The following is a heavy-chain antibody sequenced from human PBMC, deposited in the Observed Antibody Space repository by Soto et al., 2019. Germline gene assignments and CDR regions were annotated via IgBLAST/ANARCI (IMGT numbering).Heavy chain of an antibody. J-gene: IGHJ1*01. V-gene: IGHV4-38-2*01. D-gene: IGHD3-22*01. CDR3: ARGRGYYDSSGYLEYFQH. CDR2: IYHSGST. Sequence: PSETLSLTCAFSGYSISSGYYWGWIRQPPGKGLEWIGSIYHSGSTYYNPSLKSRVNISVDTSKNQFSLKLSSVTAADTAVYYCARGRGYYDSSGYLEYFQHWGQGTLVTVSS. CDR1: GYSISSGYY.